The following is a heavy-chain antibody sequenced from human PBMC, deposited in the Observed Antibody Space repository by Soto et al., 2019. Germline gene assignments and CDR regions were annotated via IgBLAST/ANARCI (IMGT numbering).Heavy chain of an antibody. CDR1: GGSFSGYY. CDR2: INHSGST. D-gene: IGHD3-22*01. CDR3: ARQGQGFDYYDSSGYIADAFDI. J-gene: IGHJ3*02. Sequence: QVQLQQWGAGLLKPSETLSLTCAVYGGSFSGYYWSWIRQPPGKGLEWIGEINHSGSTNYNPSLKSRVTISVDTSKNQFSLKLSSVTAADTAVYYCARQGQGFDYYDSSGYIADAFDIWGQGTMVTVSS. V-gene: IGHV4-34*01.